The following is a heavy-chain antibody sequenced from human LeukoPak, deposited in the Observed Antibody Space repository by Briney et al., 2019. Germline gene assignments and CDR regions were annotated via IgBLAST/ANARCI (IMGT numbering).Heavy chain of an antibody. CDR2: INSDGSST. CDR3: ARVRYYGNWFDP. Sequence: GGSLRLSCAASGFTFSSYWMHWVRHAPGKGLVWVSRINSDGSSTSYADSVKGRFTISRDNAKNTLYLQMNSLRAEDTAVCYCARVRYYGNWFDPWGQGTLVTVSS. D-gene: IGHD3-3*01. V-gene: IGHV3-74*01. J-gene: IGHJ5*02. CDR1: GFTFSSYW.